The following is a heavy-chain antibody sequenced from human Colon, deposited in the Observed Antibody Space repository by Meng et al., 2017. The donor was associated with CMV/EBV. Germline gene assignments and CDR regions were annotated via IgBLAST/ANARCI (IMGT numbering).Heavy chain of an antibody. V-gene: IGHV6-1*01. CDR1: GDSVSTNSGA. Sequence: QVQLQQSGPGLLKPSQTLSLTCDISGDSVSTNSGAWNWLRQSPSRGLEWLGRTYYRSKWYNDYAVSVKSRITINPDTSKNQFSLQLTSVTPEDTAVYYCAKSLPHFDYWGQGTLVTVSS. J-gene: IGHJ4*02. D-gene: IGHD2-15*01. CDR2: TYYRSKWYN. CDR3: AKSLPHFDY.